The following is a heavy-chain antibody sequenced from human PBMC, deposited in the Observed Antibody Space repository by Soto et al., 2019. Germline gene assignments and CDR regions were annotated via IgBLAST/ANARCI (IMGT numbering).Heavy chain of an antibody. CDR3: ARGPFYGSS. J-gene: IGHJ4*02. D-gene: IGHD6-13*01. CDR1: GFTFSSYA. V-gene: IGHV3-23*01. CDR2: ISGIDGST. Sequence: GGSLRLSCAASGFTFSSYAMSWVRQAPGKGLEWVSGISGIDGSTYYADTVKGRFTISRDNSKNTLYLQMNSLRAEDTAVYYCARGPFYGSSWGQGTLVTVSS.